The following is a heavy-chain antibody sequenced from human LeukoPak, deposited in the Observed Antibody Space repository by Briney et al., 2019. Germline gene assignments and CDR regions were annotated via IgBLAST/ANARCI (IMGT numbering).Heavy chain of an antibody. Sequence: GGSLRLSCAASGFTLSSYAMSWVRQAPGKGLEWVSAISDSGNTYHADSVKGRFTISRDSSKNTLFLQMNRLRPEDAAVYYCAKAPVTTCRGTYCYPFDYWGQGTLVTVSS. CDR1: GFTLSSYA. D-gene: IGHD2-21*01. V-gene: IGHV3-23*01. J-gene: IGHJ4*02. CDR2: ISDSGNT. CDR3: AKAPVTTCRGTYCYPFDY.